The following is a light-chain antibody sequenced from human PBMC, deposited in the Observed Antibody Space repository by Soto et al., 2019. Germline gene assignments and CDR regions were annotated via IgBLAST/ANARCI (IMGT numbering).Light chain of an antibody. J-gene: IGKJ5*01. V-gene: IGKV1-5*03. CDR3: QQYDSSSGYT. CDR2: KAS. Sequence: DIQMTQSPSSVSASVGDRITITCRASQTISSWLAWYQQKPGKAPKLLIYKASTLKSGVPSRFSGSGSGTEFTLTISSLQPDDFATYYCQQYDSSSGYTFGQGTRLEIK. CDR1: QTISSW.